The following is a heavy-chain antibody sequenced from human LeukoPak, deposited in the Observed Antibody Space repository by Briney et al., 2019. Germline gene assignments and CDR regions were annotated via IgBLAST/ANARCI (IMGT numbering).Heavy chain of an antibody. V-gene: IGHV4-39*01. CDR3: ARLPYYYDSSGPPYYFDY. Sequence: GSLRLSCAASGFTFSSYSMNWVRQPPGKGLEWIGSIYYSGSTYYNPSLKSRVTISVDTSKNQFSLKLSSVTAADTAVYYCARLPYYYDSSGPPYYFDYWGQGTLVTVSS. CDR1: GFTFSSYSMN. J-gene: IGHJ4*02. CDR2: IYYSGST. D-gene: IGHD3-22*01.